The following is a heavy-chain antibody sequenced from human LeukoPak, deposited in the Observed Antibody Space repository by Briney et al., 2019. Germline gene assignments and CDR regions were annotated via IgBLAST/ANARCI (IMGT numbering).Heavy chain of an antibody. CDR3: ARDPIVGATVDAFDI. CDR2: ISGSGGST. J-gene: IGHJ3*02. V-gene: IGHV3-23*01. D-gene: IGHD1-26*01. CDR1: GFTFSGYA. Sequence: PGGSLRLSCAASGFTFSGYAMSWVRQAPGKGLEWVSAISGSGGSTYYADSVKGRFTISRDNSKNTLYLQMNSLRAEDTAVYYCARDPIVGATVDAFDIWGQGTMVTVSS.